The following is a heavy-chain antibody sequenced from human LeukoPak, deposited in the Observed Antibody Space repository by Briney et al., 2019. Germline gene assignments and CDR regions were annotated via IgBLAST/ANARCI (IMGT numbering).Heavy chain of an antibody. V-gene: IGHV3-30*03. D-gene: IGHD2-21*01. Sequence: GGSLRLSCAASGFTFSRYGMHWVRQAPGKGLEWVSIISYDGSNKYYADSVKGRFTISRDNSKNTLYLQMNSLRAEDTAVYYCAILAGNPYWGPGALVTVSS. CDR2: ISYDGSNK. CDR1: GFTFSRYG. CDR3: AILAGNPY. J-gene: IGHJ4*02.